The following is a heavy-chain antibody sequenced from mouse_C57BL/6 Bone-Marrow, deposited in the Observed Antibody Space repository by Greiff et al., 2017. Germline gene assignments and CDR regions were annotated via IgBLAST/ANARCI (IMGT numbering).Heavy chain of an antibody. D-gene: IGHD1-1*01. CDR3: ARTYGSYYYAMDY. CDR1: GYTFTSYG. J-gene: IGHJ4*01. V-gene: IGHV1-81*01. Sequence: VQLQEPGAELARPGASVKLSCKASGYTFTSYGISWVKQRTGQGLEWIGEIYPRSGNTYYNEKFKGKATLTADKSSSTAYMELRSLTSEDSAVYFCARTYGSYYYAMDYWGQGTSVTVSS. CDR2: IYPRSGNT.